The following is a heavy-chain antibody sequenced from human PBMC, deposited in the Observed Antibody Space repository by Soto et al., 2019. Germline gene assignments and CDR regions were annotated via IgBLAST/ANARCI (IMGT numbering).Heavy chain of an antibody. D-gene: IGHD3-9*01. CDR1: GFTFSSYG. Sequence: GGSLRLSCAAYGFTFSSYGMHWVRQAPGKGLEWVAVISYDGSNKYYADSVKGRFTISRDNSKNTLYLQMNSLRAEDTAVYYCAKDLTPLVLRYFDWLSPFDYWGQGTLVTVSS. CDR2: ISYDGSNK. V-gene: IGHV3-30*18. J-gene: IGHJ4*02. CDR3: AKDLTPLVLRYFDWLSPFDY.